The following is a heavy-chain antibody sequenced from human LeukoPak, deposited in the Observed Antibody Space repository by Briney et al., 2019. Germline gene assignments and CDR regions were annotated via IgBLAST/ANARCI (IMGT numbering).Heavy chain of an antibody. D-gene: IGHD6-6*01. CDR3: AKAEYSSSSPNYYYYGMDV. CDR1: GFTFSSYA. V-gene: IGHV3-23*01. CDR2: ISGSGGST. Sequence: GGSLRLSCAASGFTFSSYAMSWVRQAPGKGLEWVSAISGSGGSTYYADSVKGRFTISRDNSKNTLYLQMNSLRAEDTAVYYCAKAEYSSSSPNYYYYGMDVWGQGTTVTVSS. J-gene: IGHJ6*02.